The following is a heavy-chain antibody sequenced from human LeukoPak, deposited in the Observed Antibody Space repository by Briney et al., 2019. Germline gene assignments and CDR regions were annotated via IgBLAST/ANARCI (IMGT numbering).Heavy chain of an antibody. CDR1: GGSISSYY. D-gene: IGHD3-22*01. J-gene: IGHJ4*02. CDR3: ARTGTYYYHSSGYKDYFDY. Sequence: SETLSLTCTVSGGSISSYYWSWIRQPPGKGLEWIGYIFYSGSTNYNPSLKSRVTISVDTSKNQFSLKLSSVTAADTAVYYCARTGTYYYHSSGYKDYFDYWGQGTLVTVSS. CDR2: IFYSGST. V-gene: IGHV4-59*01.